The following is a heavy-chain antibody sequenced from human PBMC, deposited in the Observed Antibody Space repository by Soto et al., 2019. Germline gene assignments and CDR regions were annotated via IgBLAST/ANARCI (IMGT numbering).Heavy chain of an antibody. Sequence: SVKVSCKASGSTFRSYAISWGRQAPGKGLEWMGGIIPIFGTANYAQKFQGRVTITADESTSTAYMELSSLRSEDTAVYYCARGMEFYYDSSGYHPPPGHDAFDIWGQGTMVTVSS. CDR3: ARGMEFYYDSSGYHPPPGHDAFDI. CDR1: GSTFRSYA. V-gene: IGHV1-69*13. D-gene: IGHD3-22*01. CDR2: IIPIFGTA. J-gene: IGHJ3*02.